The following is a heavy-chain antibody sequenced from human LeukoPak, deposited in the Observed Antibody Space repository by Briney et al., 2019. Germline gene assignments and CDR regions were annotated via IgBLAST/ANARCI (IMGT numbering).Heavy chain of an antibody. V-gene: IGHV4-4*07. CDR1: GGSISSYY. D-gene: IGHD6-19*01. CDR2: IYTSGST. J-gene: IGHJ4*02. CDR3: ARKAVAGTYFDY. Sequence: SETLSLTCTVPGGSISSYYWSWIRQPAGKGLEWIGRIYTSGSTNYNPSLKSRVTMSVDTSKNQFSLKLSSVTAADTAVYYCARKAVAGTYFDYWGQGTLVTVSS.